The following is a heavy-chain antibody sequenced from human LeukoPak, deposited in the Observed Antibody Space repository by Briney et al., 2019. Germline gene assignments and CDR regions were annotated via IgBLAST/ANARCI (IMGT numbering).Heavy chain of an antibody. CDR2: IYHSGST. CDR1: GYSISSGYY. Sequence: SETLSLTCTVSGYSISSGYYWGWIRQPPGKGLEWIGSIYHSGSTYYNPSLKSRVTISVDTSKNQFSLKLSSVTAADTAVYYCASPITVTTRGFDYWGQGTLVTVSS. CDR3: ASPITVTTRGFDY. J-gene: IGHJ4*02. V-gene: IGHV4-38-2*02. D-gene: IGHD4-17*01.